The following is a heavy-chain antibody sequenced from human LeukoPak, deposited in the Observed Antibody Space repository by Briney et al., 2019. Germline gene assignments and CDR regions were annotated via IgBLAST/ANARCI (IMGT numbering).Heavy chain of an antibody. CDR3: STDLEVPAAKYFDY. Sequence: GGSLRLSCAASGFTFSSYSLNWVRQAPGKGLEWVSSISSSSSYTYYADSVKARFTISRDNAKNSLFLQMNSLGAEDTAVYYRSTDLEVPAAKYFDYWGQGTLVTVSS. CDR1: GFTFSSYS. J-gene: IGHJ4*02. CDR2: ISSSSSYT. V-gene: IGHV3-21*01. D-gene: IGHD2-2*01.